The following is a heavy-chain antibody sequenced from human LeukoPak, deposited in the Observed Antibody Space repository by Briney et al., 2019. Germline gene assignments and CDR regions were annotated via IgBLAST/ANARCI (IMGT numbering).Heavy chain of an antibody. J-gene: IGHJ3*02. CDR2: ISSSSSYI. CDR1: GFTFSSYS. V-gene: IGHV3-21*01. CDR3: ARDYHASYGDYVHDAFDI. Sequence: GGSLRLSCAASGFTFSSYSMNWVRQAPGKGLEWVSSISSSSSYIYYADSVKGRFTISRDNAKNSLYLQMNSLRAEDTAVYYCARDYHASYGDYVHDAFDIWGQGTMVTVSS. D-gene: IGHD4-17*01.